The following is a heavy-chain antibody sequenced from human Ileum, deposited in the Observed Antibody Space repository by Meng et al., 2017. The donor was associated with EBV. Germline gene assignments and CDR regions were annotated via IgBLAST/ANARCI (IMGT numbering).Heavy chain of an antibody. J-gene: IGHJ4*02. Sequence: QEQMVPSGAALKEPGATGQISCKASGYTFTNYAMNWGRQAPGQGLEWMGWIRTNTGNPTYAPGFTGRFVLSLDTSVSTAYLQISSLKAEDTAVYYCARSWGGGSSKEWGQGTLVTVSS. CDR1: GYTFTNYA. CDR3: ARSWGGGSSKE. V-gene: IGHV7-4-1*02. D-gene: IGHD2-15*01. CDR2: IRTNTGNP.